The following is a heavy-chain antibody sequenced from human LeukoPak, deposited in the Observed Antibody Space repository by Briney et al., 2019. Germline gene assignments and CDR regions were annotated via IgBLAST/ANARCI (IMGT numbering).Heavy chain of an antibody. Sequence: PSETLSLTCTVSGGSISSSSYYWGWIRQPPGKGLEWIGSIYYSGNTYYNASLKSQVSISIDTSKNQFSLKVTSVTAADTAMYYCARQTGSGLFILPGGQGTLVTVSS. J-gene: IGHJ4*02. V-gene: IGHV4-39*01. CDR2: IYYSGNT. CDR1: GGSISSSSYY. D-gene: IGHD3/OR15-3a*01. CDR3: ARQTGSGLFILP.